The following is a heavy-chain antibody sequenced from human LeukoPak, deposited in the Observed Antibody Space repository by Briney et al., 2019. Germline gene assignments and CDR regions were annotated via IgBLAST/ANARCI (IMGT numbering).Heavy chain of an antibody. Sequence: ASVNVSCKVSGYTLTELSMHWLRQAPGKGLEWMGGFDPEDGETIYAQKFQGRVTMTEDTSTDTAYMELSSLRSEDTAVYYCATARGLLTLFDYWGQGTLVTVSS. D-gene: IGHD1-26*01. CDR3: ATARGLLTLFDY. V-gene: IGHV1-24*01. CDR1: GYTLTELS. J-gene: IGHJ4*02. CDR2: FDPEDGET.